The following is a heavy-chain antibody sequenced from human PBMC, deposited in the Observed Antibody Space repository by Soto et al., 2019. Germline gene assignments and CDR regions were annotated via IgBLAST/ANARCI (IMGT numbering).Heavy chain of an antibody. CDR3: ARPLRDRNYYYGMAV. CDR1: GGTFSKYA. CDR2: TIPMFGTP. V-gene: IGHV1-69*01. Sequence: QVQLVQSGAEMQQPGASVRVSCKASGGTFSKYAFSLVRQAPGQGLEWLGGTIPMFGTPNYAQKFQGSVAISADESTSTVYMELSSLRSEDTAVYFCARPLRDRNYYYGMAVWGQGTTVTVSS. D-gene: IGHD3-22*01. J-gene: IGHJ6*02.